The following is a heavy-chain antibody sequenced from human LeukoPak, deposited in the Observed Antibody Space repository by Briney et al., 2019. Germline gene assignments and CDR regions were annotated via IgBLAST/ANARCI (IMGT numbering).Heavy chain of an antibody. J-gene: IGHJ4*02. Sequence: GGSLRLSCAASGFTFSNYAMSWVRQPPGKGLEWVSAISGGGDTTYYADSVKGRFTISRDNSKNTLYLQMNSLRADDTAVYYCAKAKAQAMVLPGNYWGQGTLVTVSS. V-gene: IGHV3-23*01. CDR2: ISGGGDTT. CDR3: AKAKAQAMVLPGNY. D-gene: IGHD5-18*01. CDR1: GFTFSNYA.